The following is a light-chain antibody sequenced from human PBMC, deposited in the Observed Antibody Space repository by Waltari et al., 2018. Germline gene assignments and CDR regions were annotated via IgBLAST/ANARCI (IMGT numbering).Light chain of an antibody. CDR3: SMYMGSGVWV. J-gene: IGLJ3*02. V-gene: IGLV8-61*01. Sequence: QTVVTQEPSLSVSPGGTVTLTCALSSDSVSSTSYPTWYQQTPGQPPRTLVYKGISRSSGVPDRFSGSILGNTAALTITGAQADDESDYYCSMYMGSGVWVFGGGTKLTVL. CDR1: SDSVSSTSY. CDR2: KGI.